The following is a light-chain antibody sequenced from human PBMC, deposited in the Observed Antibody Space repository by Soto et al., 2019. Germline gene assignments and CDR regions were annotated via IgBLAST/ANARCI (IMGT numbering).Light chain of an antibody. J-gene: IGLJ1*01. V-gene: IGLV2-14*01. Sequence: QSALTQPASVSGSPGQSITISCTGTSSDVGAYNYVSWYQQHPGKAPKLMIYEISHRPSGVSSRFSGSKSGNTASLTISGLQAEDEADYYCSSYATSTTGVLGTGTKVTVL. CDR3: SSYATSTTGV. CDR2: EIS. CDR1: SSDVGAYNY.